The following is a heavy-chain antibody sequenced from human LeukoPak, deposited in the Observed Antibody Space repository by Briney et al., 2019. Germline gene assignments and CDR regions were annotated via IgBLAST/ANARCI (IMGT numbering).Heavy chain of an antibody. CDR2: IYYSGST. J-gene: IGHJ4*02. CDR3: ASRIAVAGTTGGFDY. V-gene: IGHV4-59*01. Sequence: PSETLSLTCTVSGGSISSYYWSWIRQPPGKGLEWIGYIYYSGSTNCNPSLKSRVTISVDTSKNQFSLKLSSVTAADTAVYYCASRIAVAGTTGGFDYWGQGTLVTVSS. CDR1: GGSISSYY. D-gene: IGHD6-19*01.